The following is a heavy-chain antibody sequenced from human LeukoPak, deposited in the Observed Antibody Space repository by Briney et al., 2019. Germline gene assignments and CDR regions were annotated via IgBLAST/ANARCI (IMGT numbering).Heavy chain of an antibody. Sequence: PGGSLRLSCTASGFTFSSCARSWVRQPPGKGLEWVSVIRGSTTVTYFADSVKGRFTVSRDNSKNTLYLQMNSLRAEDTAVYYCAKSLDYDGGVLWALPHYWGQGTLVTVSS. V-gene: IGHV3-23*01. CDR2: IRGSTTVT. CDR1: GFTFSSCA. J-gene: IGHJ4*02. CDR3: AKSLDYDGGVLWALPHY. D-gene: IGHD3-22*01.